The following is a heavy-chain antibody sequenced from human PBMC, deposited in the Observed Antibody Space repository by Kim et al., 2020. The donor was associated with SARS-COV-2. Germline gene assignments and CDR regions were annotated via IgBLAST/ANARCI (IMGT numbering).Heavy chain of an antibody. CDR1: GFTFSSYS. J-gene: IGHJ6*02. V-gene: IGHV3-21*01. Sequence: GGSLRLSCAASGFTFSSYSMNWVRQAPGKGLEWVSSISSSSSSYIYYADSVKGRFTISRDNAKNSLYLQMNSLRAEDTAVYYWARARSGYDYYYYGMDVWGQGTTVTVSS. CDR3: ARARSGYDYYYYGMDV. CDR2: ISSSSSSYI. D-gene: IGHD5-12*01.